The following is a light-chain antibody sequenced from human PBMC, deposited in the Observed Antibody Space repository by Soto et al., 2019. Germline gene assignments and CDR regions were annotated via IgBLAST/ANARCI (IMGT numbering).Light chain of an antibody. CDR3: HHYSSSPPWT. J-gene: IGKJ1*01. CDR2: GAS. Sequence: EILLTQSPGTLSLSPGERATLSCRASQSVSSNYLAWYQQKPGQAPRLLVYGASSRATGIPDRFSGSGSGTDFTLTISRLEPEDFAVYYCHHYSSSPPWTFGQGTKV. CDR1: QSVSSNY. V-gene: IGKV3-20*01.